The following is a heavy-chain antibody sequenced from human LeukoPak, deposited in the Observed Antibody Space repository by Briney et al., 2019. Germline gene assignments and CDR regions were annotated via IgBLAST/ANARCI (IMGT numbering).Heavy chain of an antibody. CDR1: GFAFSSYA. V-gene: IGHV3-23*01. CDR3: AKDFRTVLLWFGELPPYYYYYYMDV. Sequence: GGTLRLSCAASGFAFSSYAMSWVRQAPGKGLEWVSGISRSGGSTFYADSVKGRFTVSRDNSKNTLYLQMNSLRAEDTAVYYCAKDFRTVLLWFGELPPYYYYYYMDVWGKGTTVTISS. J-gene: IGHJ6*03. CDR2: ISRSGGST. D-gene: IGHD3-10*01.